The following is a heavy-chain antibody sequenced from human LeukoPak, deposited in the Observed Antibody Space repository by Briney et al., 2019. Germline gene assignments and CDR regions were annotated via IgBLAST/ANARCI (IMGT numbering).Heavy chain of an antibody. CDR2: IYSGGST. J-gene: IGHJ4*02. CDR3: AREVGATSPFDY. V-gene: IGHV3-53*04. Sequence: PGGSLRLSCVVSGFNISHSYMSWVRQAPGRGLEWVSIIYSGGSTYYADPVKGRFTVSRHNSQNTLYLQMNSLRAEDTAVYYCAREVGATSPFDYWGQGTLVTVSS. CDR1: GFNISHSY. D-gene: IGHD1-26*01.